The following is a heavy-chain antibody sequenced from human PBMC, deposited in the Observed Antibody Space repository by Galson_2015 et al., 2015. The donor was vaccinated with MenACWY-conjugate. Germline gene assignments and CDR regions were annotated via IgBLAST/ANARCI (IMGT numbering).Heavy chain of an antibody. V-gene: IGHV6-1*01. CDR2: TYYRSKWYN. Sequence: CAISGDSVSSNSAAWNWIRQSPSRGLEWLGRTYYRSKWYNDYAVSVKSRITINPDTSKNQFSLQLNSVTPEDTAVYYCARDDYVWGGNPWGFDYWGQGTLVTVSS. CDR3: ARDDYVWGGNPWGFDY. D-gene: IGHD3-16*01. CDR1: GDSVSSNSAA. J-gene: IGHJ4*02.